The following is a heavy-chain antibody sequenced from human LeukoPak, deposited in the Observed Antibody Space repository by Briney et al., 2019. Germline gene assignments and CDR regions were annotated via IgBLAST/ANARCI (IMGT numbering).Heavy chain of an antibody. J-gene: IGHJ3*02. Sequence: SETLSLTCTVSGGAISGHYWSWVRQPPGKGLECIGYIYYRGSTNYNPSLKSRVAMSVDTSKKQFCLKLSSLTAADTAVYYCARGGTAVIAPYAFDIWGQGTMVTVS. V-gene: IGHV4-59*11. D-gene: IGHD4-23*01. CDR1: GGAISGHY. CDR3: ARGGTAVIAPYAFDI. CDR2: IYYRGST.